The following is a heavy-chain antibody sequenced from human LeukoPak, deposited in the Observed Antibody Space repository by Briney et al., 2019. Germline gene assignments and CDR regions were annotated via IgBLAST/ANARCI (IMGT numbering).Heavy chain of an antibody. CDR1: GGSIRSGSYY. D-gene: IGHD3-10*01. J-gene: IGHJ4*02. CDR3: AGGVTIVRGTSKHFDY. Sequence: SETLSLTCTVSGGSIRSGSYYWSWIRQAAGKGLEWIGRVYTSGSTNYNPSLESRVTISVDTSKNQFSLNLSSVTAADTVVYYCAGGVTIVRGTSKHFDYWGQGTLVTVSS. V-gene: IGHV4-61*02. CDR2: VYTSGST.